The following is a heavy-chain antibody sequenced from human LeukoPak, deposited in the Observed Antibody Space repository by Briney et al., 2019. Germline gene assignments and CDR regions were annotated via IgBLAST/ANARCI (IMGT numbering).Heavy chain of an antibody. D-gene: IGHD3-9*01. CDR2: IYYSGST. J-gene: IGHJ4*02. Sequence: SETLSLTCSVSGDSISRDSTYWGWIRQPPGKGLEWIGSIYYSGSTYYNPSLKSRVTISVDTSKNQFSLKLSSVTAADTAVYYCASLASYYDILTGYYRTNDYWGQGTLVTVSS. V-gene: IGHV4-39*07. CDR1: GDSISRDSTY. CDR3: ASLASYYDILTGYYRTNDY.